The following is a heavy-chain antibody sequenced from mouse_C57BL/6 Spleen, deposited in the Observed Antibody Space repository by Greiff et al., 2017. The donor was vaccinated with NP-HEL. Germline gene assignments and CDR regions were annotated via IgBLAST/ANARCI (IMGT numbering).Heavy chain of an antibody. V-gene: IGHV3-5*01. D-gene: IGHD2-2*01. CDR2: IYYSGTI. J-gene: IGHJ4*01. CDR3: ARDGGYDNAMDY. Sequence: VQLKQSGPGLVKPSQTVFLTCTVTGISITTRNYRWSWIRQFPGNKLEWIGYIYYSGTITYNPSLTSRTTITRDTPKNQFFLEMNSLTAEDTATYYCARDGGYDNAMDYWGQGTSVTVSS. CDR1: GISITTRNYR.